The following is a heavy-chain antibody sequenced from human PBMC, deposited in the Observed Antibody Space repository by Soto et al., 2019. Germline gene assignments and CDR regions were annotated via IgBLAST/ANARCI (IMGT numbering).Heavy chain of an antibody. CDR2: IYYSGGT. Sequence: LETLSLTCSVSGGSISGYYWSWIRQPPGKGLEWIGYIYYSGGTNYNPSLKSRVTISVDTSKNQFSLKMSSVTAADTAVYYCARIAAAGTIWSQGTLVTVSS. D-gene: IGHD6-13*01. V-gene: IGHV4-59*08. CDR1: GGSISGYY. J-gene: IGHJ4*02. CDR3: ARIAAAGTI.